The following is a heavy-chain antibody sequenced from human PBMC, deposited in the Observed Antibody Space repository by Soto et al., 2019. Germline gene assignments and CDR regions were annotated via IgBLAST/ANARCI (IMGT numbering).Heavy chain of an antibody. CDR2: ISSRGDRT. J-gene: IGHJ6*02. V-gene: IGHV3-23*01. CDR3: AKETGYSYGFQPNALDV. Sequence: SGGSLRLSCAGSGFTFSRYAMNWVRQAPGKGLEWVSIISSRGDRTSYAESVKGRFTISRDDSKNTLFLHMNSLGAEDTAVYYCAKETGYSYGFQPNALDVWGQGTTVTVSS. D-gene: IGHD5-18*01. CDR1: GFTFSRYA.